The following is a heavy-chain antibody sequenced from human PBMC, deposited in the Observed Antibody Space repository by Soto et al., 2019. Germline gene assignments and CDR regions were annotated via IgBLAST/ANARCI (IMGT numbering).Heavy chain of an antibody. CDR1: GGSFNTYG. CDR2: IIPLLATP. D-gene: IGHD3-16*01. Sequence: QVQLVQSGAEMMKSGSSVKVSCKVSGGSFNTYGIGWGRQAPGQGLEWMGEIIPLLATPNYAQRFQGRVTITADESTTPAYMVLSSLRSEDSAVYYCARLHAPMTYGGGVFDSWGQGTLVTVSS. CDR3: ARLHAPMTYGGGVFDS. V-gene: IGHV1-69*01. J-gene: IGHJ4*02.